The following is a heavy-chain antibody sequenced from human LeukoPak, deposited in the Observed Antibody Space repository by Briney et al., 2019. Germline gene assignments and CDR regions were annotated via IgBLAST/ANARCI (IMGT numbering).Heavy chain of an antibody. J-gene: IGHJ4*02. CDR2: IRYDGSNK. Sequence: PGGSLRLSCAASGFTFGSYEMNWVRQAPGKGLEWVAFIRYDGSNKYYADSVKGRFTISRDNSKNTLYLQMNSLRAEDTAVYYCAKDPCGGDCYPFDYWGQGTLVTVSS. V-gene: IGHV3-30*02. CDR3: AKDPCGGDCYPFDY. CDR1: GFTFGSYE. D-gene: IGHD2-21*02.